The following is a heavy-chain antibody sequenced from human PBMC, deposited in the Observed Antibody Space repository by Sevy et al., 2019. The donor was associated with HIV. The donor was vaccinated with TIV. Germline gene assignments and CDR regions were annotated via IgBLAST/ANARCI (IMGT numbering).Heavy chain of an antibody. V-gene: IGHV3-74*01. D-gene: IGHD2-2*01. Sequence: GGSLRLSCAASGFRFNIYWMHWVRQAPGKGLVWVSRINSVGLSTAQADSVKGRFTISRDNAKNTVYLQMNSLKDEDTAIYYCARGTRGTGDYWGQGTLVTVSS. CDR2: INSVGLST. CDR1: GFRFNIYW. J-gene: IGHJ4*02. CDR3: ARGTRGTGDY.